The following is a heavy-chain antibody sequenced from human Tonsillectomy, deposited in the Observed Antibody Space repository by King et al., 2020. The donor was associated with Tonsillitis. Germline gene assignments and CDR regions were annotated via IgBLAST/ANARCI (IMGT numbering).Heavy chain of an antibody. V-gene: IGHV4-34*01. CDR2: INHSGST. Sequence: VQLQQWGAGLLKPSETLSLTCAVYGGSFSGYYWSWFRQPPGKGLEWIGEINHSGSTNYNPSLKSRVSISLDASKSQFSLKLSSVTAAETAGYYCARGDDYGGNAYYFDYWGQGTLVTVSS. CDR1: GGSFSGYY. D-gene: IGHD4-23*01. CDR3: ARGDDYGGNAYYFDY. J-gene: IGHJ4*02.